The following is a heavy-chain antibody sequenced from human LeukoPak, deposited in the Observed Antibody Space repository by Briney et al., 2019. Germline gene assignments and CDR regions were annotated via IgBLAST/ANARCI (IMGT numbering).Heavy chain of an antibody. CDR3: AKDRPAGLGTGTTYYYYGMDV. Sequence: PGGSLRLSCAASGFTFSSYGMHWVRQAPGKGLEWVAVISYDGSNKYYADSVKGRFTISRDNSKNTLYLQMNSLRAEDTAVYYCAKDRPAGLGTGTTYYYYGMDVWGQGTTVTVSS. CDR2: ISYDGSNK. CDR1: GFTFSSYG. V-gene: IGHV3-30*18. D-gene: IGHD1-7*01. J-gene: IGHJ6*02.